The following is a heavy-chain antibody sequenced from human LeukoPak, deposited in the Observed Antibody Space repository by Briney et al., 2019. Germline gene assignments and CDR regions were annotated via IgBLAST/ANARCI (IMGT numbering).Heavy chain of an antibody. D-gene: IGHD6-19*01. J-gene: IGHJ4*02. CDR1: GFSVSSFG. CDR3: AQGYLSGWYPY. CDR2: ISVDGESA. Sequence: GGSLRLSCAVSGFSVSSFGMSWVRQAPGKGLEWISAISVDGESAYYADSVKGRFIISRDNSKNTLYLQLSSLRAGDTAVYYCAQGYLSGWYPYWGLGSLVSVSS. V-gene: IGHV3-23*01.